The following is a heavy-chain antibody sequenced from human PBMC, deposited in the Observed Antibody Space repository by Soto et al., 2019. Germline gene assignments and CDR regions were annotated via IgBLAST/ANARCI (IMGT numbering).Heavy chain of an antibody. D-gene: IGHD6-19*01. J-gene: IGHJ5*02. CDR2: IYYSGST. V-gene: IGHV4-39*01. CDR3: ARLQAVAGTGEYWFDP. CDR1: GCSISSSSYY. Sequence: QLQLQESGPGLVKPSETLSRTCTVSGCSISSSSYYWGCIRQPPGKGLEWIGSIYYSGSTYYNPSLKSRVTIAVDTSKNQFSLKLSSVTAADTAVYYCARLQAVAGTGEYWFDPWGQGTLVTVSS.